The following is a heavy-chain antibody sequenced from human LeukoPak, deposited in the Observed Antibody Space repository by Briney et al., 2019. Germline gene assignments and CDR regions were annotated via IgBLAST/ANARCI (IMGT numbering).Heavy chain of an antibody. CDR3: ARATTVVTSRWFDP. CDR1: GYRFNAYW. V-gene: IGHV5-51*01. CDR2: IYPGDSDA. Sequence: GESLKISCKGSGYRFNAYWIAWVRQMPGKGLEWMRIIYPGDSDARYSPSFQGQVTISADKSINTAYLQWSSLRASDTAMYYCARATTVVTSRWFDPWGQGTLVTVSS. J-gene: IGHJ5*02. D-gene: IGHD4-23*01.